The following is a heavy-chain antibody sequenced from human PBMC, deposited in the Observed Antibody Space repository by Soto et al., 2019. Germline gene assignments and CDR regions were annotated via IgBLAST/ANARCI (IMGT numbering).Heavy chain of an antibody. J-gene: IGHJ5*02. CDR1: GESLSDHY. V-gene: IGHV4-34*01. Sequence: QVQLQQWGAGLLKPSETLSLICAVSGESLSDHYWSWIRQYPGKGLEWIGDINQYGTTNYNPSLKSRVTISADTSKNQFFLRLASVTAADTAIYYCARGAHISGVTRCFDPWGQGTLVTVSS. D-gene: IGHD1-20*01. CDR3: ARGAHISGVTRCFDP. CDR2: INQYGTT.